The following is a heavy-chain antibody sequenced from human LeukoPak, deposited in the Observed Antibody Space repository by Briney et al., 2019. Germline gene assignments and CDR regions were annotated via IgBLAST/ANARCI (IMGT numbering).Heavy chain of an antibody. J-gene: IGHJ4*02. CDR1: GFTFNTFN. V-gene: IGHV3-21*01. CDR3: ARGHYDVLAASYKWTPDY. D-gene: IGHD3-9*01. CDR2: ITSGGDYI. Sequence: GGSLRLSCAASGFTFNTFNMNWVRQAPGKGLEWVSSITSGGDYIYYGDSVKGRFTTSRDNAKNSLSLQLNSLRVEETAVYYCARGHYDVLAASYKWTPDYWGQGTLVTVSS.